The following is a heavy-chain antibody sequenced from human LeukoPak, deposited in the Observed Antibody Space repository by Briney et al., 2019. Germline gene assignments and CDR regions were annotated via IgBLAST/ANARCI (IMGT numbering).Heavy chain of an antibody. CDR1: GGTFSSYA. J-gene: IGHJ3*02. CDR3: ARVDYAEDAFDI. CDR2: INPNSGGT. Sequence: GASVKVSCKASGGTFSSYAISWVRQAPGQGLEWMGWINPNSGGTKYAQKFQGRVTMTRDTSISTAFMELSRLTSDDTAVYYCARVDYAEDAFDIWGQGTMVTVSS. V-gene: IGHV1-2*02. D-gene: IGHD4-17*01.